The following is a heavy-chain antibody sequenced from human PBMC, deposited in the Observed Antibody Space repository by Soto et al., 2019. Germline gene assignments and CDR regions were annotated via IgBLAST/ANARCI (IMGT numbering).Heavy chain of an antibody. J-gene: IGHJ4*02. V-gene: IGHV3-23*01. CDR3: AKDDREGYRQYYFDY. Sequence: GSLRLSCAASGFTFSSYAISWVGQAPGKGLEWVSAISGSGGSTYYADSVKGRFTISRDNSKNTLYLQMNSLRAEDTAVYYCAKDDREGYRQYYFDYWGQGTLVTVYS. D-gene: IGHD3-16*02. CDR2: ISGSGGST. CDR1: GFTFSSYA.